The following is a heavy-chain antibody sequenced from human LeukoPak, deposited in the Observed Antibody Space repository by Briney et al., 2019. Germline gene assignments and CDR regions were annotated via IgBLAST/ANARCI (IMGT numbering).Heavy chain of an antibody. V-gene: IGHV1-46*01. CDR2: INPSGGST. CDR1: GYTFTSYY. Sequence: ASVTVSRKASGYTFTSYYMHWVRQAPGQGLEWMGIINPSGGSTSYAQKFQGRVTMTRDTSTSTVYMELSSLRSEDTAVYYCARDSGDSSGYYPHYFDYWGQGTLVTVSS. D-gene: IGHD3-22*01. J-gene: IGHJ4*02. CDR3: ARDSGDSSGYYPHYFDY.